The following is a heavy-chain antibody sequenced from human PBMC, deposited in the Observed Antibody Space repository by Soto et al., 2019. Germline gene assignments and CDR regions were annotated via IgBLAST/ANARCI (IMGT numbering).Heavy chain of an antibody. CDR3: ARMDQAATAVWFDP. J-gene: IGHJ5*02. Sequence: SVKVSCKASGGTFSSYAISWVRQAPGQGLEWMGGIIPIFGKANYAQKFQGRVTMTTDTSTSTAYMELRSLRSDDTAVYYCARMDQAATAVWFDPWGQGTLVTVSS. CDR1: GGTFSSYA. D-gene: IGHD2-15*01. V-gene: IGHV1-69*05. CDR2: IIPIFGKA.